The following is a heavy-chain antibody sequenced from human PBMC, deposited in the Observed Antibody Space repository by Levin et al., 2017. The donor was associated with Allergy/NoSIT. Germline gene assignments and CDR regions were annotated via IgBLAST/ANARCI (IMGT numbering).Heavy chain of an antibody. Sequence: GESLKISCAASGFTVSSNYMSWVRQAPGKGLEWVSVIYSGGSTYYADSVKGRFTISRDNSKNTLYLQMNSLRAEDTAVYYCARDTAYYDSSGYYYYYGMDGWGQGTTVTVSS. CDR2: IYSGGST. J-gene: IGHJ6*02. D-gene: IGHD3-22*01. CDR3: ARDTAYYDSSGYYYYYGMDG. CDR1: GFTVSSNY. V-gene: IGHV3-66*01.